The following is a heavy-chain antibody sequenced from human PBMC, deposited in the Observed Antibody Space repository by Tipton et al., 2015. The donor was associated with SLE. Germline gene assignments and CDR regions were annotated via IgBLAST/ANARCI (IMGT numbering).Heavy chain of an antibody. V-gene: IGHV1-2*02. CDR2: INPNSGGT. Sequence: QSGAEVKKPGASVKVSCKASGYTFTGYYMHWVRQAPGQGLEWMGWINPNSGGTDYAQKFQGRVTMTRDTSISTAYMELTSLRSDDTAVYYCVPSSSGPFYFDYWGQGTLVTVSS. J-gene: IGHJ4*02. CDR1: GYTFTGYY. CDR3: VPSSSGPFYFDY. D-gene: IGHD6-19*01.